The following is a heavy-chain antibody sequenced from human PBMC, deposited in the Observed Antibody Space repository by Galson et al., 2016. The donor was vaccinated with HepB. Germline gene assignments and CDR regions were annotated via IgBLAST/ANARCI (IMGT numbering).Heavy chain of an antibody. D-gene: IGHD3-3*01. Sequence: ATLSLTCAVYGESFSSYSWTWIRQSPGKGLEWIGEINHSGTSHSSPSLKSRVTISVDPSKSQFSLNVSSVTAADTAVYFCARSGVGGDNNWFDSWGQGTLVTVSA. CDR2: INHSGTS. V-gene: IGHV4-34*01. CDR3: ARSGVGGDNNWFDS. CDR1: GESFSSYS. J-gene: IGHJ5*01.